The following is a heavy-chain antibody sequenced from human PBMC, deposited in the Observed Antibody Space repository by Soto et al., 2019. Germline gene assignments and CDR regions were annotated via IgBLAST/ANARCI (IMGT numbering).Heavy chain of an antibody. V-gene: IGHV3-74*01. CDR1: GFTFSTYW. D-gene: IGHD5-12*01. CDR3: AGGVATLLA. CDR2: INSDGSTT. Sequence: EVQLVESGGGLVQPGGSLRLSCAASGFTFSTYWMHWVRQVPGKGLVWVSRINSDGSTTSYADSVQGRFTISRDNAKNTLFLQMNNLRAEDTAVYYCAGGVATLLAWGQGTLVTVSS. J-gene: IGHJ5*02.